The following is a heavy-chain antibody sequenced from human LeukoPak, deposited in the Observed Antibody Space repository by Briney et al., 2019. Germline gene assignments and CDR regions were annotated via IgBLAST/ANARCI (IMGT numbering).Heavy chain of an antibody. CDR2: MFTSGST. V-gene: IGHV4-61*02. CDR3: ARRRRYCSSTSCYMGYYFDY. D-gene: IGHD2-2*02. J-gene: IGHJ4*02. Sequence: PSETLSLTCTVSGASISSGSYYWSWIRQPAGKGLEWIGRMFTSGSTDYNPSLKSRVTISVDTSKNQFSLKLSSVTAADTAVYYCARRRRYCSSTSCYMGYYFDYWGQGTLVTVSS. CDR1: GASISSGSYY.